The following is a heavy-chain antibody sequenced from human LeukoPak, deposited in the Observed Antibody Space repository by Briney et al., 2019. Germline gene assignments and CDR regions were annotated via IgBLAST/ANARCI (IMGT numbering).Heavy chain of an antibody. CDR3: ARYTLEVFYSNSWLFDY. CDR2: IWYDGSNK. J-gene: IGHJ4*01. D-gene: IGHD6-13*01. Sequence: PGGSLRLSCAASGFTFSSYGMHWVRQAPGKGLEWMAVIWYDGSNKYCADTVKGRFTISRDNSKNTLYLQMNSLRAEDTAVYYCARYTLEVFYSNSWLFDYLGQGTLVTVSS. V-gene: IGHV3-33*01. CDR1: GFTFSSYG.